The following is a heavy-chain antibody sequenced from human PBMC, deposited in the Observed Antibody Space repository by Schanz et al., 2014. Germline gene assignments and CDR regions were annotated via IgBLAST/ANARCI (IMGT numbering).Heavy chain of an antibody. J-gene: IGHJ4*02. V-gene: IGHV3-33*08. CDR1: GFSVGNKY. CDR3: ARDHTTESYYSAGPPIDY. CDR2: IWYDGSNK. D-gene: IGHD1-26*01. Sequence: QVRLVESGGGVVQPGGSLRLSCAASGFSVGNKYMNWVRQAPGKGLEWVAVIWYDGSNKYYADSVKGRFTISRDNSKNTLFLQMNSLRAEDTAVYYCARDHTTESYYSAGPPIDYWGQGTLLTVSS.